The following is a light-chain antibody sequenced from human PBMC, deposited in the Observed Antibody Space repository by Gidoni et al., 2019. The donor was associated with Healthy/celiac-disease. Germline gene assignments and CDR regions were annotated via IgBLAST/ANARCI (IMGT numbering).Light chain of an antibody. CDR2: SNN. CDR1: SSNIGSNT. CDR3: AAWDDSLNGVV. Sequence: QSVLTQPPSASGTPGQRVTISCSGSSSNIGSNTVNWYQQLPGTAPKRLIYSNNQRPSGVPDLFSGSKSGTSASLAISGLQSEDEADYYCAAWDDSLNGVVFGGGTKLTVL. J-gene: IGLJ2*01. V-gene: IGLV1-44*01.